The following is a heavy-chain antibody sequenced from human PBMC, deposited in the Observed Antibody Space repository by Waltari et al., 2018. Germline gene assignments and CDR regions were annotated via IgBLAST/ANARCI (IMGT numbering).Heavy chain of an antibody. CDR2: KSQEGSKQ. Sequence: QVQLVESGGGVVHPGRSLRLSCEASGFPFSYHAMHWVRRAPGEELEWVVGKSQEGSKQKNAAGGGGRCTISRDDCKDTANLQMISLRPEETAVCYCARDGLLQIQSWYSFDYWGQGTLVTVSS. J-gene: IGHJ4*02. CDR1: GFPFSYHA. D-gene: IGHD5-18*01. V-gene: IGHV3-30*04. CDR3: ARDGLLQIQSWYSFDY.